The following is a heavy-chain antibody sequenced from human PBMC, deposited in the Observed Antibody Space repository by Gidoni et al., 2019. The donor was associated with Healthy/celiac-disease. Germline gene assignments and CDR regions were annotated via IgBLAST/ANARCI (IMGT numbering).Heavy chain of an antibody. J-gene: IGHJ4*02. Sequence: EVQLVESGGGVVRPGGSLRLSCAASGFPFVAYGMSWVRQAPGKGLAWVSGINWNGGSTGYADSVKGRFTISRDNAKNSLYLQMNSLRAEDTALYHCARVRGNTVAGTGFDYWGQGTLVTVSS. V-gene: IGHV3-20*01. CDR3: ARVRGNTVAGTGFDY. CDR2: INWNGGST. D-gene: IGHD6-13*01. CDR1: GFPFVAYG.